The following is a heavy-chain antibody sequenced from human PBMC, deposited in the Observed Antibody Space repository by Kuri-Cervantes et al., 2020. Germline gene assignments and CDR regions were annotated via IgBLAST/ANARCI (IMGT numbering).Heavy chain of an antibody. Sequence: GESLKISCAASGFTFSNAWMSWVRQAPGKGLEWVAVISYDGSNKYYADSVKGRFTISRDNSKNTLYLQMNSLRAEDTAVYYCARDRTDFDYWGQGTLVTVSS. J-gene: IGHJ4*02. D-gene: IGHD4-17*01. CDR3: ARDRTDFDY. CDR1: GFTFSNAW. CDR2: ISYDGSNK. V-gene: IGHV3-30-3*01.